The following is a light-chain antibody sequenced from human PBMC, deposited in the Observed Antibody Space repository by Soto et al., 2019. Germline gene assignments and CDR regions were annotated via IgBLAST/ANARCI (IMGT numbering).Light chain of an antibody. CDR1: QNINNY. CDR2: DAS. CDR3: QQTRSYPST. V-gene: IGKV1-33*01. J-gene: IGKJ4*01. Sequence: DIQMTQSPSSLSASVGDRVTITCQASQNINNYLNWYQQKPGRAPKLLIYDASILQSGVSSRFSGSGSGTDFTLTISSLQAEDFATYYCQQTRSYPSTFGGGTKVDIK.